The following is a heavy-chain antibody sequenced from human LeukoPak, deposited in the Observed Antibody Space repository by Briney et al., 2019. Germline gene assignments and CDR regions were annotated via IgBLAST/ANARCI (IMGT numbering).Heavy chain of an antibody. J-gene: IGHJ4*02. CDR3: ARGRVSSRRYSAFDH. CDR1: GGSFSSYY. CDR2: IYTSGST. Sequence: SETLSLTCTVSGGSFSSYYWSWIRQPAGKGLEWIGRIYTSGSTNYNPSLKSRVTMSVDTSKNQFSLKLSSVTAADTAVYYGARGRVSSRRYSAFDHWRQGTLVTVSS. V-gene: IGHV4-4*07. D-gene: IGHD6-13*01.